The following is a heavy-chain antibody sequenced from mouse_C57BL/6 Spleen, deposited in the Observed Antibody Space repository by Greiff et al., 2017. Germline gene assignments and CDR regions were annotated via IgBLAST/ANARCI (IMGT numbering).Heavy chain of an antibody. J-gene: IGHJ2*01. CDR1: GYTFTSYW. D-gene: IGHD2-12*01. V-gene: IGHV1-69*01. CDR3: ARSTIVTTQGYFDY. CDR2: IDPSDSYT. Sequence: QVQLQQPGAELVMPGASVKLSCKASGYTFTSYWMHWVKQRPGQGLEWIGEIDPSDSYTNYNQKFKGKSTLTVDKSSSTAYMQLSSLTSEDSAVYYCARSTIVTTQGYFDYWGQGATLTVSS.